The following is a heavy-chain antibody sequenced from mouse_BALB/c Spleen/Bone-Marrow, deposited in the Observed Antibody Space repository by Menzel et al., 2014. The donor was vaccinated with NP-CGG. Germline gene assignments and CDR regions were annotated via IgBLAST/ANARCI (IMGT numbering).Heavy chain of an antibody. CDR2: ISSGGNT. CDR3: ARGGELRPWFAY. V-gene: IGHV5-6-5*01. CDR1: GFTFSSYA. J-gene: IGHJ3*01. D-gene: IGHD2-4*01. Sequence: EVKLVESGGGLVKPGGSLKLSCAASGFTFSSYAMSWVRQTPEKRLEWVASISSGGNTYYPDSMKGRFTIPRDNARNILYLQMSSLRSEDTAMYYCARGGELRPWFAYWGQGTLVTVSA.